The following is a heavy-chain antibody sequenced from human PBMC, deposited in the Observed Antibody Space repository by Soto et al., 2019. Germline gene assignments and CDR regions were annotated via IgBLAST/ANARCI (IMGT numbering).Heavy chain of an antibody. V-gene: IGHV3-21*01. Sequence: RGSLRLSCVASGFAFSSYSINFFRHSPFKWLEWVSSISTISNYIYYADSVKGRFTISRDNAKNSLYLQMNSLRAEDTAVYYCARFHPESLLAEYYFDFWGQGTLVTVSS. CDR3: ARFHPESLLAEYYFDF. J-gene: IGHJ4*02. CDR1: GFAFSSYS. CDR2: ISTISNYI. D-gene: IGHD3-3*02.